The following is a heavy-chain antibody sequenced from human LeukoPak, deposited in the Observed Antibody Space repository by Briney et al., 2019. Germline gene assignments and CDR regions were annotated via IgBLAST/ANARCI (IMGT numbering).Heavy chain of an antibody. J-gene: IGHJ4*02. Sequence: GGSLRLSCAASGFTFSDYAMSWVRQAPGQGLEWVSSISDDGSGTYYADSVKGRFTISRDNSKNTLFLQIDSLRAEDSAVYYCATDRERDPSVYYLVGGQGTLITVSS. D-gene: IGHD3-22*01. CDR1: GFTFSDYA. CDR2: ISDDGSGT. CDR3: ATDRERDPSVYYLV. V-gene: IGHV3-23*01.